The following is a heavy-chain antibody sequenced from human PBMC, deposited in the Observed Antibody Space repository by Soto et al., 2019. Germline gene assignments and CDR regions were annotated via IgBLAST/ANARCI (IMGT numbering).Heavy chain of an antibody. CDR2: VSGSGGTK. V-gene: IGHV3-23*01. Sequence: GGSLRLSCAASGFTFSSSAMGWVRQAPGKGLEWVSAVSGSGGTKYYAESVRGRFTISRDNSKNTLYLQMNSLRAEDTAIYFCARCTVDTIVTSGWCHYLDPWGQGTLVTVSS. CDR1: GFTFSSSA. J-gene: IGHJ5*02. CDR3: ARCTVDTIVTSGWCHYLDP. D-gene: IGHD6-19*01.